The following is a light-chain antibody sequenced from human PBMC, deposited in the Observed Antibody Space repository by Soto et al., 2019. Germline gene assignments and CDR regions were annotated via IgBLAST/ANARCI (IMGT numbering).Light chain of an antibody. CDR3: QQSYSTHGT. CDR2: AAS. CDR1: QSISSY. V-gene: IGKV1-39*01. J-gene: IGKJ1*01. Sequence: DLQMTQSPSSLSASVGDRVTITCRASQSISSYLNWYQQKPGKAPKLLIYAASSLQSGVPSRFSGSGSGTDFTLTISSLQPEDFATYYCQQSYSTHGTFGQGTQVEIK.